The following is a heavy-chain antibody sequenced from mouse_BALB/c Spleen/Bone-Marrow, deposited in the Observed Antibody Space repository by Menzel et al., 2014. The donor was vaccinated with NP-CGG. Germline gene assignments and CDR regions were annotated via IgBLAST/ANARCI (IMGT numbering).Heavy chain of an antibody. D-gene: IGHD2-3*01. CDR1: GFNIKATY. J-gene: IGHJ4*01. Sequence: EVQLQHTGAGLVKPAASVTLPRTAPGFNIKATYMHWVKQRPEQGLEWIGRIDPANGNTKYDPKFQGKATITADTSSNTAYLQLSSLTSEDTAVYYCARWLLNYYAMDYWGQETSVNVST. V-gene: IGHV14-3*02. CDR2: IDPANGNT. CDR3: ARWLLNYYAMDY.